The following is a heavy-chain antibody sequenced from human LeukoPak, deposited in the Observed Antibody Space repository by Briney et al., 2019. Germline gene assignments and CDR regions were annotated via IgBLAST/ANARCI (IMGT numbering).Heavy chain of an antibody. V-gene: IGHV4-59*01. J-gene: IGHJ4*02. D-gene: IGHD3-22*01. CDR2: ICYSGST. CDR3: ARSDSGGYYNEY. CDR1: GGSIGKYY. Sequence: SETLYLTCNMSGGSIGKYYWSWIRQSPGEGLEWIGNICYSGSTNYNPSLESRVAISVDTSKNEFSLKMSSVTTADTAVYYCARSDSGGYYNEYWGQGALVTVSA.